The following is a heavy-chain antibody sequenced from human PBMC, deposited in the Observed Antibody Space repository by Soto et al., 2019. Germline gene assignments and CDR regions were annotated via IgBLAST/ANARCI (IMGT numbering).Heavy chain of an antibody. CDR1: GYTFTSYG. CDR3: ASTNYTPTSKSXVTISVDTSKDQFSLKLSSVTAADTAVYYCAGATHCSSTSCYASRRVIYYYYMDV. Sequence: ASVKVSCKASGYTFTSYGISWVRQAPGQGLEWMGWISAYNGNTNYAQKLQGRVTMTTDTSTSTAYMELRSLRSDDTAVYYCASTNYTPTSKSXVTISVDTSKDQFSLKLSSVTAADTAVYYCAGATHCSSTSCYASRRVIYYYYMDVWGKGTTVTVSS. CDR2: ISAYNGNT. V-gene: IGHV1-18*01. J-gene: IGHJ6*03. D-gene: IGHD3-10*01.